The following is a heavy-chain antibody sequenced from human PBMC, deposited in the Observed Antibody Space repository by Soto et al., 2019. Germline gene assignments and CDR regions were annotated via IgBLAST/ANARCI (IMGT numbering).Heavy chain of an antibody. J-gene: IGHJ5*02. Sequence: PSETLSLTYAVSGYSISSGYYWAWLRPRPGKGLEWIGGIYHGGSTYYNPSLNTRVTLSIDMTNNHVSLILNSVTAADTAVYYCARVGPWVPYYYDSSPYTFENWFDPWGQGTLVTVSS. CDR3: ARVGPWVPYYYDSSPYTFENWFDP. CDR1: GYSISSGYY. V-gene: IGHV4-38-2*01. D-gene: IGHD3-22*01. CDR2: IYHGGST.